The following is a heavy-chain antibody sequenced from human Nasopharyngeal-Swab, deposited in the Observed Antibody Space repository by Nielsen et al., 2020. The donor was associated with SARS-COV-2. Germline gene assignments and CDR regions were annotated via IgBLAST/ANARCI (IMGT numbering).Heavy chain of an antibody. CDR1: GFTFSSYS. CDR3: ARGRSSSGYYYYYGMDV. Sequence: GGSLRLSCAASGFTFSSYSMNWVRQAPGKGLEWVSSISSSSSYLYYADSAKGRFTISRDNAKNSLYLQMNSLRAEDTAVYYCARGRSSSGYYYYYGMDVWGQGTTVTVSS. D-gene: IGHD3-22*01. CDR2: ISSSSSYL. J-gene: IGHJ6*02. V-gene: IGHV3-21*01.